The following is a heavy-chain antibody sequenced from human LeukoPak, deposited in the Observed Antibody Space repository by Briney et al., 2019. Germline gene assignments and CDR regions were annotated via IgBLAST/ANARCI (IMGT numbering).Heavy chain of an antibody. V-gene: IGHV4-61*02. CDR1: GGSISSGSYY. CDR3: ARDRFPYGDYPLFDY. Sequence: SETLSLTCTVSGGSISSGSYYWSWIRQPAGKGLEWIGRIYTSGSINYNPSLKSRVTISVDTSKNQFSLKLSSVTAADTAVYYCARDRFPYGDYPLFDYWGQGTLVTVSS. CDR2: IYTSGSI. D-gene: IGHD4-17*01. J-gene: IGHJ4*02.